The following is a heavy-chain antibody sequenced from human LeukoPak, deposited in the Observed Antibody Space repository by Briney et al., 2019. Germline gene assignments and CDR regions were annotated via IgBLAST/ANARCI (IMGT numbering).Heavy chain of an antibody. D-gene: IGHD5-24*01. Sequence: SETLSLTCAVYGGSFSGYYWSWIRQPPGKGLEWIGEINHSGSTNYNPSLKSRVTISVDTSKNQFSLKLSSVTAADTAVYYCARGQERRYYHYYYMDVWGKGTTVTVSS. CDR2: INHSGST. V-gene: IGHV4-34*01. J-gene: IGHJ6*03. CDR1: GGSFSGYY. CDR3: ARGQERRYYHYYYMDV.